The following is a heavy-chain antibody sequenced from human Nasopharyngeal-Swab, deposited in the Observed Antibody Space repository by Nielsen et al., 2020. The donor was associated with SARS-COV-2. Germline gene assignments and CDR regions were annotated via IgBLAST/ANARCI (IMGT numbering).Heavy chain of an antibody. V-gene: IGHV3-66*01. Sequence: GVLKISCAASGFTVSSNYMSWVRQAPGKGLEWVSVIYSGGSTYYADSVKGRFTISRDNSKNTLYLQMNSLRAEDTAVYYCAREGYGDYAYYFDYWGQGTLVTVSS. CDR3: AREGYGDYAYYFDY. CDR2: IYSGGST. CDR1: GFTVSSNY. J-gene: IGHJ4*02. D-gene: IGHD4-17*01.